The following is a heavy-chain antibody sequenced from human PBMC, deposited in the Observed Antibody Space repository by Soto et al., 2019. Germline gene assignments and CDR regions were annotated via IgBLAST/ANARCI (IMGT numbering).Heavy chain of an antibody. CDR3: ARETMGDYQDYGMEV. Sequence: EVQLVESGGGLVQPGGSLRLSCAASGFTFSSYWMHWVRQAPGKGLVWVSRINSDGSSTSYADSVKGRFTISRDNAKNTLYLQKMSRRAEDRAVFYCARETMGDYQDYGMEVWGQGTTVTVSS. CDR1: GFTFSSYW. V-gene: IGHV3-74*01. D-gene: IGHD3-10*01. J-gene: IGHJ6*02. CDR2: INSDGSST.